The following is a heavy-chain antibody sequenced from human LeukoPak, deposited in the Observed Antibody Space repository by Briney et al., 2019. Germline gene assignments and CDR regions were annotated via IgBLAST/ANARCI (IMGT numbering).Heavy chain of an antibody. CDR1: GYTFTGYY. Sequence: AASVKISCKASGYTFTGYYMHWVRQAPGQGLEWMGWINPNSGGTNYAQKFQGRVTMTRDTSISTAYMELSRLRSDDTAVSYCATRYCSSTSCYAEYFQHWGQGTLVTVSS. V-gene: IGHV1-2*02. CDR2: INPNSGGT. D-gene: IGHD2-2*01. J-gene: IGHJ1*01. CDR3: ATRYCSSTSCYAEYFQH.